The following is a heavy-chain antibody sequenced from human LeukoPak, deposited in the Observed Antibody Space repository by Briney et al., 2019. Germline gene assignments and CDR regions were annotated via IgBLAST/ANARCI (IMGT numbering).Heavy chain of an antibody. J-gene: IGHJ4*02. V-gene: IGHV3-30*04. D-gene: IGHD3-10*01. CDR3: AKDSGSGSYPLGDY. CDR1: GFTFSSYA. CDR2: ISYDGSNK. Sequence: GGSLRLSCAASGFTFSSYAMHWVRQAPGKGLEWVAVISYDGSNKYYADSVKGRFTISRDNSKNTLYLQMNSLRAEDTAVYYCAKDSGSGSYPLGDYWGQGTLVTVSS.